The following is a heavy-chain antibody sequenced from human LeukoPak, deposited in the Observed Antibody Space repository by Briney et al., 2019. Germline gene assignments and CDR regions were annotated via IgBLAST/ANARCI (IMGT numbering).Heavy chain of an antibody. J-gene: IGHJ6*03. CDR2: IYYSGST. CDR1: GASISSSTYY. D-gene: IGHD6-6*01. V-gene: IGHV4-39*07. Sequence: SETLSLTCTVSGASISSSTYYWGWIRQPPGKGLEWIGSIYYSGSTYYNPSLKSRVTISVDTSKNQFSLKLSSVTAADTAVYYCARDSLGQLERHYYYMDVWGKGTTVTVSS. CDR3: ARDSLGQLERHYYYMDV.